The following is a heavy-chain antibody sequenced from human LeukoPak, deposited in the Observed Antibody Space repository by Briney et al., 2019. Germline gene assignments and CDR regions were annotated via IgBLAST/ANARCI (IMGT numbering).Heavy chain of an antibody. CDR1: GYTFTGYY. V-gene: IGHV1-2*02. CDR3: ARSFYDPYYFYMDV. Sequence: AASVKVSCTASGYTFTGYYLHWVRQAPGQGLEWMGWINPKSGRTNFAQKFRGRVTMTRDTSFRTAYMELSRLRSDDTAIYYCARSFYDPYYFYMDVWGKGATVTVSS. D-gene: IGHD3-3*01. J-gene: IGHJ6*03. CDR2: INPKSGRT.